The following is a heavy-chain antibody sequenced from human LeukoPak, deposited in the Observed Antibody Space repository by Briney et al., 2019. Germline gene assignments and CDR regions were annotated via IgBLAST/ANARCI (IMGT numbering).Heavy chain of an antibody. CDR2: MNPNSGNT. V-gene: IGHV1-8*01. Sequence: ASVKVSCKASGYTFTSYDVNWVRQATGQGLEWLGWMNPNSGNTVYAQKFQGRITMTRNTSTSTAYMDLSSLSSEDTAVYYCAISPRSALDWFDPWGQGTLVTVSS. CDR3: AISPRSALDWFDP. J-gene: IGHJ5*02. CDR1: GYTFTSYD. D-gene: IGHD3-16*01.